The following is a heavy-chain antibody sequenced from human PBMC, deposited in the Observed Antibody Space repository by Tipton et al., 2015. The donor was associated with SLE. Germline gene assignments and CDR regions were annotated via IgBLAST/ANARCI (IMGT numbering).Heavy chain of an antibody. CDR2: IYTSGST. CDR3: AREGVGYQLFPDYYYYYMDV. J-gene: IGHJ6*03. Sequence: TLSLTCTVSGGSFTSGTYYWSWIRQPAGKGLEWIGRIYTSGSTNYNPPLKSRVTISVDTSKNQFSLKLSSVTAADTAVYYCAREGVGYQLFPDYYYYYMDVWGKGTTVTVSS. CDR1: GGSFTSGTYY. V-gene: IGHV4-61*02. D-gene: IGHD2-2*01.